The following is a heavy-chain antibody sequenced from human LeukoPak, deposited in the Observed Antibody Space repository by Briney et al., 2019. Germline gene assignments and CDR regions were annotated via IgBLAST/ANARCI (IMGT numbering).Heavy chain of an antibody. CDR1: GFTFSNYE. J-gene: IGHJ6*02. Sequence: GGSLRLSCAASGFTFSNYEMNWVRQAPGKGLEWISYISSSGSTIYYADSVKGRFTISRDNAKNSLYLQMNSLRVEDTAIYYCARASAPPSFYYYYGMDVWGQGTTVTVSS. V-gene: IGHV3-48*03. CDR3: ARASAPPSFYYYYGMDV. CDR2: ISSSGSTI.